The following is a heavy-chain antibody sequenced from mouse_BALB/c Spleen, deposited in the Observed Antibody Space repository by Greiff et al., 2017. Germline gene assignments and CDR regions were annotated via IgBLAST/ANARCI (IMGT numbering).Heavy chain of an antibody. D-gene: IGHD1-1*01. Sequence: VKLVESGPELVKPGASVKMSCKASGYTFTDYVISWVKQRTGQGLEWIGEIYPGSGSTYYNEKFKGKATLTADKSSNTAYMQLSSLTSEDSAVYFCARWYGSSYFDYWGQGTTLTVSS. V-gene: IGHV1-77*01. CDR1: GYTFTDYV. CDR2: IYPGSGST. J-gene: IGHJ2*01. CDR3: ARWYGSSYFDY.